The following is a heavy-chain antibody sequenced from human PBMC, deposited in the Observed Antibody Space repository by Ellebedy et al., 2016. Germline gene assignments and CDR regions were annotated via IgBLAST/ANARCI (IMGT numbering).Heavy chain of an antibody. CDR3: AKGGNERYFDWFDDY. CDR2: IWYDGSNK. J-gene: IGHJ4*02. D-gene: IGHD3-9*01. CDR1: GFTFSSYA. V-gene: IGHV3-33*06. Sequence: GESLKISCAASGFTFSSYAMHWVRQAPGKGLEWVAVIWYDGSNKYYADSVKGRFTISRDNSKNTLYLQMNSLRAEDTAVYYCAKGGNERYFDWFDDYWGQGTLVTVSS.